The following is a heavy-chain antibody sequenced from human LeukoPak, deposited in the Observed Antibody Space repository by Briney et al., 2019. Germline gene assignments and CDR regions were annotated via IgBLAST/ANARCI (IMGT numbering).Heavy chain of an antibody. J-gene: IGHJ5*02. D-gene: IGHD3-22*01. V-gene: IGHV4-34*01. CDR2: INHSGST. CDR1: GGSFSGYY. Sequence: PSETLSLTCAVYGGSFSGYYWSWIRQPPGKGLEWIGEINHSGSTNYNPSLKSRVTISVDTSKNQFSLKLSSVTAADTAVYYCARSHYYDSSGSHNNWFDPWGQGTLVTVSS. CDR3: ARSHYYDSSGSHNNWFDP.